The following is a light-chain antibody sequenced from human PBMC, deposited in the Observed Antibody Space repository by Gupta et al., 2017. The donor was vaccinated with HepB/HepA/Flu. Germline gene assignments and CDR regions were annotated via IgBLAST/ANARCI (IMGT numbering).Light chain of an antibody. V-gene: IGKV1D-13*01. J-gene: IGKJ4*01. CDR3: QQYYNGVT. CDR2: DAS. CDR1: QSISSV. Sequence: AIQFTQSPSSLSASVGDRVTITCRASQSISSVLAWYQQKPGKPPKLLIFDASSLESEVSSRFSGSGSGTEFTLTISSLQPEDIATYYCQQYYNGVTFGGGTKVEIK.